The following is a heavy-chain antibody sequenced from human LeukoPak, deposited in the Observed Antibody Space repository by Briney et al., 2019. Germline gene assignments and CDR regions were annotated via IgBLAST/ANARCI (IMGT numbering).Heavy chain of an antibody. CDR3: AKDTAMVTGYFDY. V-gene: IGHV3-30*18. D-gene: IGHD5-18*01. CDR1: GFTFSNYG. J-gene: IGHJ4*02. CDR2: ISYDGSNK. Sequence: PGGSLRLSCAASGFTFSNYGMHWVRQAPGKGLEWVAVISYDGSNKYYADSVKGRFTISRDNSKNTLYLQMNSLRAEDTAVYYCAKDTAMVTGYFDYWGQGTLVTVSS.